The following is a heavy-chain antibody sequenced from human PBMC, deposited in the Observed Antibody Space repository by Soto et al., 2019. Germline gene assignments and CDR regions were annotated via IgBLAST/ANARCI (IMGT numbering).Heavy chain of an antibody. CDR3: ASGSSASAYIDY. Sequence: SETLSLTCTVSGGSVSSDTYYCSWSRQPPGKGLEWIGYVYYSGGTNYNPSLKSRVTISVDTSKNQFSLNLSSVTAADTAVYYCASGSSASAYIDYWAQRTLVTVSS. CDR1: GGSVSSDTYY. J-gene: IGHJ4*02. CDR2: VYYSGGT. V-gene: IGHV4-61*01. D-gene: IGHD6-13*01.